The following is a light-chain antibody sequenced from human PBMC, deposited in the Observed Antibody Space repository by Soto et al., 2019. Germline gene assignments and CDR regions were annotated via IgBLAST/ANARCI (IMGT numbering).Light chain of an antibody. CDR2: DSS. J-gene: IGKJ4*01. V-gene: IGKV3-15*01. Sequence: VLTQFPATLSLSRGERASLACRASQSFRGNLAWYQQKPGQAPRLLIYDSSTRAAGIPLRFSGTGSATDFTLTVTSLQSEDFAVYFCQQYNHWLTLTFGGGTKVDI. CDR1: QSFRGN. CDR3: QQYNHWLTLT.